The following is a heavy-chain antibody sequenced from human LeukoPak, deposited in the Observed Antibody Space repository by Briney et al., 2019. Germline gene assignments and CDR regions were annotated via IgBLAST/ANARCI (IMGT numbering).Heavy chain of an antibody. J-gene: IGHJ4*02. Sequence: SETLSLTCTVSGDFLSSHFWSWIRQPPGKGLEWIGYIYGSGSTNYDPSLKSRVTISEDTSKNHFSLKLTSVTAADTAVYYCARNVGWYSHNSWGQGTLVTLSS. V-gene: IGHV4-59*08. CDR3: ARNVGWYSHNS. CDR2: IYGSGST. D-gene: IGHD6-19*01. CDR1: GDFLSSHF.